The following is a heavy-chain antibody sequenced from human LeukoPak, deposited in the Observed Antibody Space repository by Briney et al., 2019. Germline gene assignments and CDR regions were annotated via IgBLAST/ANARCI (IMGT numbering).Heavy chain of an antibody. J-gene: IGHJ3*02. CDR1: GFTLSSYW. Sequence: GGSLRLSCAASGFTLSSYWMHWVRQAPGKGLVWVSRINSDGSSTTYADSVKGRFTISRDNAKNTLYLQMNSLRAEDTAVYYCARGGLHGAFDIWGQGTMVTVSS. V-gene: IGHV3-74*01. D-gene: IGHD2-15*01. CDR2: INSDGSST. CDR3: ARGGLHGAFDI.